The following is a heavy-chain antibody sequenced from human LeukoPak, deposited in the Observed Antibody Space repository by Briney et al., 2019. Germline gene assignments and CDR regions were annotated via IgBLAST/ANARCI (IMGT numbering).Heavy chain of an antibody. CDR2: INHSGST. V-gene: IGHV4-34*01. Sequence: PSETLSLTCAVYGGSFSGYYWSWIRQPPGKGLEWIGEINHSGSTNYNPSLKSRVTISVDTSKNQFSLKLSSVTAADTAVYYCARLWPYYFDYWGQGTLVAVSS. J-gene: IGHJ4*02. D-gene: IGHD3-16*01. CDR3: ARLWPYYFDY. CDR1: GGSFSGYY.